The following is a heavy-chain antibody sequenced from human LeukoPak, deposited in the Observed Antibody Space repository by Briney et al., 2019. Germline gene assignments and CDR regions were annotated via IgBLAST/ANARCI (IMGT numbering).Heavy chain of an antibody. V-gene: IGHV3-7*01. D-gene: IGHD4-23*01. J-gene: IGHJ5*02. CDR1: GFTFSSYW. CDR3: AREVYYGGNSVWFYP. CDR2: IKQDGSEK. Sequence: GGSLRLSCAASGFTFSSYWMSWVRQAPGKGLEWVANIKQDGSEKYYVDSVKGRFTLSRDNAKNSLYLQMNSLRAEDTAVYYCAREVYYGGNSVWFYPWGQGTLVTVSS.